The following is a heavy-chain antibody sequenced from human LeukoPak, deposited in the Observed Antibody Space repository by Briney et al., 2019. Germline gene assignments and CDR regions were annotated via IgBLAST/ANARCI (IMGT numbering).Heavy chain of an antibody. CDR2: ISYDRSNK. CDR1: GFTFSSYG. J-gene: IGHJ1*01. CDR3: AKATGGATGFSYYLSL. Sequence: VGSLRLSCAASGFTFSSYGMHWVRQAPGNGLEWAAVISYDRSNKYYADSVKGRFTISRVNSKNTVYLQINSLRGGDMGVYRCAKATGGATGFSYYLSLWGEGTLVTVS. V-gene: IGHV3-30*18. D-gene: IGHD2/OR15-2a*01.